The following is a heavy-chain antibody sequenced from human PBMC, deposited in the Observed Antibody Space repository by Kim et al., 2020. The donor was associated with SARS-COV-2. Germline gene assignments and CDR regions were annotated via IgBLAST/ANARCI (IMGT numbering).Heavy chain of an antibody. CDR3: VSGVYFYDSNAFGP. Sequence: GGSLRLSCAPSGFTFSSYWMHWVRQVPGKGLIWVSRIKSDGTATVYADSVKGRFTVSRDNARNTLYLQMISLRADDTALYYCVSGVYFYDSNAFGPWGQGTQVTVSP. D-gene: IGHD3-22*01. V-gene: IGHV3-74*01. CDR1: GFTFSSYW. CDR2: IKSDGTAT. J-gene: IGHJ5*02.